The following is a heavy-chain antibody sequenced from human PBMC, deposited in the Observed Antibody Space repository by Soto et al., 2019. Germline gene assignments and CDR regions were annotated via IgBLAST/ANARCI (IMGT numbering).Heavy chain of an antibody. J-gene: IGHJ4*02. CDR3: AKDRDGYSIFDY. CDR1: GFTFSSYA. CDR2: ISGSGGST. V-gene: IGHV3-23*01. Sequence: EVQLLESGGGLVQPGGSLRLSCAASGFTFSSYAMSWVRQAPGKGLEWVSAISGSGGSTYYADSVKGRFTISRDNSKNTLYLQINSLRAEDTAVYYCAKDRDGYSIFDYWGQGTLVTVSS. D-gene: IGHD4-4*01.